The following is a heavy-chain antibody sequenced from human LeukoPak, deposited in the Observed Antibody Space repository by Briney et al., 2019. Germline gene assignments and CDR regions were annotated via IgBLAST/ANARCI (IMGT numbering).Heavy chain of an antibody. J-gene: IGHJ5*02. V-gene: IGHV4-34*01. CDR2: INHSGST. Sequence: TPSETLSLTCAVYGGSFSGYYWSWIRQPPGKGLEWIGEINHSGSTNYNPSLKSRVTISVDTSKNQFSLKLSSVTAADTAVYYCARLIRGIAAARGRFDPWGQGTLVTVSS. CDR3: ARLIRGIAAARGRFDP. CDR1: GGSFSGYY. D-gene: IGHD6-13*01.